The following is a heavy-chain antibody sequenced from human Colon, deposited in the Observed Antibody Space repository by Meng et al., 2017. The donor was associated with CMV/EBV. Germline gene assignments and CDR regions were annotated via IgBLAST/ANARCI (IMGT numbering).Heavy chain of an antibody. V-gene: IGHV3-7*01. CDR3: VRYENLQHGMDV. J-gene: IGHJ6*02. Sequence: GGSLRLSCAASGFTFNTFWMTWVRQAPGKGLEWVANIKEDGRGQWYVDSVKGRFTISRDNARKSLYLQMNSLRAEDTAVYSCVRYENLQHGMDVWGQGTTVTVSS. CDR2: IKEDGRGQ. D-gene: IGHD1-1*01. CDR1: GFTFNTFW.